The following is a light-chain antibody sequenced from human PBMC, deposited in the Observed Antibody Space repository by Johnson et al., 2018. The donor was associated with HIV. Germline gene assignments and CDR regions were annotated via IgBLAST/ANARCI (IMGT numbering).Light chain of an antibody. J-gene: IGLJ1*01. CDR3: GTWDSYLTAGV. CDR1: TSNIGNNY. V-gene: IGLV1-51*01. CDR2: DND. Sequence: QSVLTQPPSVSAAPGQNVTISCSGSTSNIGNNYISWYQQLPGTAPKLLIYDNDKRPSGISDRFSASKSGTSATLGITGLQTGDEADYYCGTWDSYLTAGVFGSGTKVTVL.